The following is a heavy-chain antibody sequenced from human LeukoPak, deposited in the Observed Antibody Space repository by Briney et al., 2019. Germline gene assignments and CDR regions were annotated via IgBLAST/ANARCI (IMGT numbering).Heavy chain of an antibody. CDR2: INTDARGT. J-gene: IGHJ4*02. V-gene: IGHV3-74*01. CDR3: ARAGAYHFDN. Sequence: GGSLRLSCAASGFTFTGYWMHWVRQAPGKGLVWVSIINTDARGTYYADSVKGRFTISRDNAKNTLYLQMNSLRAEDTAVYYCARAGAYHFDNWGQGTLVTVSS. D-gene: IGHD3-16*01. CDR1: GFTFTGYW.